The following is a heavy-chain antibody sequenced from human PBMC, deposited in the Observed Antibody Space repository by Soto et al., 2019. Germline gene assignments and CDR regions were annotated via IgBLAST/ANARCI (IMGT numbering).Heavy chain of an antibody. V-gene: IGHV3-48*03. CDR3: LRDRHELFPADVLRVPM. J-gene: IGHJ4*02. CDR1: GFTFRSYE. CDR2: ISADGSGT. Sequence: EVQLVESGGGLMQPGGSLTLSCAASGFTFRSYEMHWVRQPPWKGLQWISYISADGSGTYYADSVRGRFTISRDNASNSLSLQNISLRADATAIYYCLRDRHELFPADVLRVPMWGQGTQVTVSS. D-gene: IGHD5-12*01.